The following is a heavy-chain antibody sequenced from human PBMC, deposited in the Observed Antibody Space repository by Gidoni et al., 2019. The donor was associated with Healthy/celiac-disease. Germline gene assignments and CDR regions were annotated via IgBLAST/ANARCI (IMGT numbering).Heavy chain of an antibody. D-gene: IGHD3-22*01. CDR2: SSSSGSTI. CDR3: ARDLHDSSGYYNYYYYYGMDV. V-gene: IGHV3-48*03. CDR1: RFTFSSYE. Sequence: EVQLVESGGGLVQPGGSLRLSCAASRFTFSSYEMTWVRQAPGKGLGWVSYSSSSGSTIYYADSVKGRFTISRDNAKNSLYLQMSSLRAEDTAVYYCARDLHDSSGYYNYYYYYGMDVWGQGTTVTVSS. J-gene: IGHJ6*02.